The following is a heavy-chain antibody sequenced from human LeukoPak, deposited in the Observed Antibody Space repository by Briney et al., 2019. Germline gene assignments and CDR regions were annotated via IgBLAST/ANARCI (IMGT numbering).Heavy chain of an antibody. CDR1: GGSISSYY. Sequence: PSENLSLTCTVSGGSISSYYWSWIRQPPGKGLEWIAYISDIGSINYNPSLKSRVTISLDTSKNQFSLKLSSVTAADTAVYYCAGHHPRNTVDFWGQGTLVTVPS. CDR3: AGHHPRNTVDF. V-gene: IGHV4-59*08. J-gene: IGHJ4*02. D-gene: IGHD2/OR15-2a*01. CDR2: ISDIGSI.